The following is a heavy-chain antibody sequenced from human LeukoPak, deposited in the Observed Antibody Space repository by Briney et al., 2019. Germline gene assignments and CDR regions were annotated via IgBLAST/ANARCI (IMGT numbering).Heavy chain of an antibody. CDR3: AKDRGYYDSSVRELDY. V-gene: IGHV3-30*18. J-gene: IGHJ4*02. Sequence: GGSLRLSCAASGFTFSSYGMHWVRQAPGKGLEWVAVISYDGSNKYYADSVKGRFTISRDNSKNTLYLQMNSLRAEDTAVYYCAKDRGYYDSSVRELDYWGQGTLVTVPS. CDR1: GFTFSSYG. D-gene: IGHD3-22*01. CDR2: ISYDGSNK.